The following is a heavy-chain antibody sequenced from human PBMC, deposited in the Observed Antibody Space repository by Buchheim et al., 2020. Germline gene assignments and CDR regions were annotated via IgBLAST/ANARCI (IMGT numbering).Heavy chain of an antibody. Sequence: QVQLVESGGGVVQPGRSLRLSCAASGFTFSSYGMHWVRQAPGKGLEWVAVIWYDGSNKYYADSVKGRFTISRDNSKNTLYLQRNSLRAEDTAVYYCARDPPWNDWLRDYWGQGTL. J-gene: IGHJ4*02. CDR3: ARDPPWNDWLRDY. D-gene: IGHD1-1*01. CDR2: IWYDGSNK. V-gene: IGHV3-33*01. CDR1: GFTFSSYG.